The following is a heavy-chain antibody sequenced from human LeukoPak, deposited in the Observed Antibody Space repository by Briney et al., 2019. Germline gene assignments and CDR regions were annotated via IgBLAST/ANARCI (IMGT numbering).Heavy chain of an antibody. CDR2: ISSDGSII. Sequence: GGSLRLSCAASGFSFSSYWMHWVRQAPGKGLVWVSRISSDGSIINYADSVKGRFTISRDNSKNTLYLQMNSLRAEDTAVYYCAKGAWELRESTYYGMDVWGQGTTVTVSS. D-gene: IGHD1-26*01. J-gene: IGHJ6*02. CDR3: AKGAWELRESTYYGMDV. CDR1: GFSFSSYW. V-gene: IGHV3-74*01.